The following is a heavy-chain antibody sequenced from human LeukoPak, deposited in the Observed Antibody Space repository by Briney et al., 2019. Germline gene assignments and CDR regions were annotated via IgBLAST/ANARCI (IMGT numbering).Heavy chain of an antibody. V-gene: IGHV3-48*02. CDR3: ARKGSGVLLWFGELLLGAFDI. J-gene: IGHJ3*02. Sequence: RSGGSLRLSCAASGFTFSSYSMNWVRQAPGKGLEWVSYISSSSSTIYYADSVKGRFTISRDNAKNSLYLQMNSLRDEDTAVYYCARKGSGVLLWFGELLLGAFDIWGQGTMVTVSS. D-gene: IGHD3-10*01. CDR1: GFTFSSYS. CDR2: ISSSSSTI.